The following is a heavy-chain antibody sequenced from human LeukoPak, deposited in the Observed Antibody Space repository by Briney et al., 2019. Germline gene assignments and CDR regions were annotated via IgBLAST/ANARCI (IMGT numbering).Heavy chain of an antibody. V-gene: IGHV4-34*01. CDR3: ARGLRPTIPIFGAPRGPYFDS. CDR1: GGPFSGYY. Sequence: SETLSLTCAVYGGPFSGYYWNCIRQSPGKGLEGIGESDHSGNINHNPSLKSRVTITVDTSKNQFSLKLNSVTAADTAVYYCARGLRPTIPIFGAPRGPYFDSWGQGTLVTVSS. D-gene: IGHD3-3*01. J-gene: IGHJ4*02. CDR2: SDHSGNI.